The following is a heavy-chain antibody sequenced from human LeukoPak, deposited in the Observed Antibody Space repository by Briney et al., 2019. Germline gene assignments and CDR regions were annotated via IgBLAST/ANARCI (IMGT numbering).Heavy chain of an antibody. CDR3: AIASYYDSSGYYYQGGFDY. CDR1: GFTFSSYA. J-gene: IGHJ4*02. Sequence: GRSLRLSCAASGFTFSSYAMSWVRQAPGKGLEWVSAISGSGGSTYYADSVKGRFTISRDNSKNTLYLQMNSLRAEDTAVYYCAIASYYDSSGYYYQGGFDYWGQGTLVTVSS. D-gene: IGHD3-22*01. V-gene: IGHV3-23*01. CDR2: ISGSGGST.